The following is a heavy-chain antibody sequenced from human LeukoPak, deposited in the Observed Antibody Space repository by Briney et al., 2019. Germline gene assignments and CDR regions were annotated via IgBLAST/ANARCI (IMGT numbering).Heavy chain of an antibody. CDR2: IDPRSGGT. D-gene: IGHD3-10*01. CDR1: GYTFTDYY. Sequence: VASMKVSCKASGYTFTDYYMHWVRQALGQGLEWMGWIDPRSGGTNFARKFQGRVTMTRDTSISTAYMELSRLTSDDTAVYYCTSSDYTSADYWGQGTLVTVSS. J-gene: IGHJ4*02. CDR3: TSSDYTSADY. V-gene: IGHV1-2*02.